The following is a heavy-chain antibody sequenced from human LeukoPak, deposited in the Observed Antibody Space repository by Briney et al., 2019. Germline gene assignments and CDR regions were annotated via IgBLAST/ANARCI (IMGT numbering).Heavy chain of an antibody. J-gene: IGHJ3*02. CDR2: ISYDGSNK. D-gene: IGHD2-15*01. V-gene: IGHV3-30*03. CDR3: ARLGWADAFDI. CDR1: GFTFSSYG. Sequence: GGSLRLSCAASGFTFSSYGMHWVRQAPGKGLEWVAVISYDGSNKYYADSVKGRFTISRDNSKNTLYLQMTSLSAEDTAVYYCARLGWADAFDIWGQGTMVTVSS.